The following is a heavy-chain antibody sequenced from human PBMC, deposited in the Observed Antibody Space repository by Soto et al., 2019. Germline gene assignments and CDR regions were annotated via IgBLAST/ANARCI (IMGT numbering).Heavy chain of an antibody. CDR2: IKSKTDGGTT. Sequence: EVQLVESGGGLVKPGGSLRLSCAASGFTFSNAWMNWVRQAPGKGLEWVGRIKSKTDGGTTDYAALVKGRFTISRDDSKNTLYLQMNSLKTEDTAVYYCTTGVAIYYYGMDVWGQGTTVTVSS. CDR3: TTGVAIYYYGMDV. V-gene: IGHV3-15*07. D-gene: IGHD2-21*01. J-gene: IGHJ6*02. CDR1: GFTFSNAW.